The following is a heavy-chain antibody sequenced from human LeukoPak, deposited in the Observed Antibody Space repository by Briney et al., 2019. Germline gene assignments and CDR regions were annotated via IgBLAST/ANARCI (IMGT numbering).Heavy chain of an antibody. CDR2: ISANNGNT. Sequence: ASVKVSCKASGYTFTSYGINWVRQAPGQRLEWLGWISANNGNTNYAQKLQGRVTMTTDTSTSTAYIELRSLRSDDTAVYYCTRDLPYSSSGESIDYWGQGTLVTVSS. J-gene: IGHJ4*02. CDR1: GYTFTSYG. D-gene: IGHD6-13*01. CDR3: TRDLPYSSSGESIDY. V-gene: IGHV1-18*04.